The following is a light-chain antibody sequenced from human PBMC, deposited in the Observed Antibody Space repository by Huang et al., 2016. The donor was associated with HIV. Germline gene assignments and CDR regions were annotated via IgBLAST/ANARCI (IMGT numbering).Light chain of an antibody. CDR3: QQYSNWPYT. CDR1: ESVSIN. CDR2: GAS. J-gene: IGKJ2*01. Sequence: EIVMTQSPDTLSVSPGARATLSCRASESVSINLAWYQQRPGQAPRLLIHGASTRAAGIPARFSGSGSGAEFTLTISSLQSEDFALYYCQQYSNWPYTFGQGTKLEIK. V-gene: IGKV3-15*01.